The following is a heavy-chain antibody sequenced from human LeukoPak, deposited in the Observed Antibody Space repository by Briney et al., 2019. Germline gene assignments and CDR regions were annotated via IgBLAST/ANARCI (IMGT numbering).Heavy chain of an antibody. D-gene: IGHD6-19*01. CDR3: AGGQMFTSGGFVD. V-gene: IGHV3-53*01. J-gene: IGHJ4*02. CDR1: GFSVSNKY. CDR2: IYTGGDT. Sequence: GGSLRLSCAASGFSVSNKYMSWVRQAPGKGLEWVSVIYTGGDTYYADSVRGRFTISRDNSKNTVNLQMNSLRAEDTALYYCAGGQMFTSGGFVDWGQGTLVAVSS.